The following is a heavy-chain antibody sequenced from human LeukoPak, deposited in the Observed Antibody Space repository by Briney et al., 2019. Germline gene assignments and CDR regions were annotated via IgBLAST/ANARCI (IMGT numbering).Heavy chain of an antibody. D-gene: IGHD1-26*01. CDR1: GFTFSSYA. CDR3: AKDLEGNYYENYDAFDI. Sequence: GGSLRLSCAASGFTFSSYAMSWVRQAPGKGLEWVSAISGSGGSTYFADSVKGRFTISRDNSKNTLYLQMNSLRAEDTAVYYCAKDLEGNYYENYDAFDIWGQGTMITVSS. J-gene: IGHJ3*02. CDR2: ISGSGGST. V-gene: IGHV3-23*01.